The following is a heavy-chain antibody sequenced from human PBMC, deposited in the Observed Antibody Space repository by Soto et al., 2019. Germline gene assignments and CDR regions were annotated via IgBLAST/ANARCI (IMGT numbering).Heavy chain of an antibody. CDR1: GGSFSGYY. CDR3: ARAGSGWSFDC. J-gene: IGHJ4*02. CDR2: IYYSGST. V-gene: IGHV4-34*11. D-gene: IGHD6-19*01. Sequence: PSETLSLTCAVYGGSFSGYYWSWIRLPPGKGLEWIGYIYYSGSTNYSPSLKSRVTMSVDTSKSQFSLNLNSVTAADTAVYFCARAGSGWSFDCWGQGTLVTVSS.